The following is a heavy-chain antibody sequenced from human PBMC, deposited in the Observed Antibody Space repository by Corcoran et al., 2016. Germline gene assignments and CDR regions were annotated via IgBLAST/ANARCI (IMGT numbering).Heavy chain of an antibody. J-gene: IGHJ5*02. D-gene: IGHD2-2*01. CDR3: ARDHAREVIVVVPAAIGGWFDP. Sequence: QVQLVQSGAEVKKPGASVKVSCKASGYTFTSYYMHWVRQATGQGLEWMGIINPSGGSTSYAQKFQGRVTMTRDTSTSTVYMELSSLRSEDTAVYYCARDHAREVIVVVPAAIGGWFDPWGQGTLVTVSS. CDR1: GYTFTSYY. CDR2: INPSGGST. V-gene: IGHV1-46*01.